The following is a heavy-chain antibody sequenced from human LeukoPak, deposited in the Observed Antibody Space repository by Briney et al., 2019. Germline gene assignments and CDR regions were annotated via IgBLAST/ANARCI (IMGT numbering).Heavy chain of an antibody. Sequence: SVKVSCKASGGTFSSYAIGWVRQAPGQGLEWMGRIIPILGIANYAQKFQGRVTITADKPTSTVYMELSSLRSEDTAVYYCASPTPGIAAAGRWYYFDYWGQGTLVTVSS. CDR1: GGTFSSYA. CDR3: ASPTPGIAAAGRWYYFDY. J-gene: IGHJ4*02. D-gene: IGHD6-13*01. CDR2: IIPILGIA. V-gene: IGHV1-69*04.